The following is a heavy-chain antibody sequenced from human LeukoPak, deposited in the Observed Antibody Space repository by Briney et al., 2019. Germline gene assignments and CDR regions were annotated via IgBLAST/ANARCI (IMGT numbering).Heavy chain of an antibody. J-gene: IGHJ4*02. CDR1: GYTFTGYY. V-gene: IGHV1-18*04. Sequence: ASVKVSCKASGYTFTGYYMHWVRQAPGQGLEWMGWISAYNGNTNYAQKLQGRVTMTTDTSTSTAYMELRSLRSDDTAVYYCAKQGGSHCSSTSCPLHFDYWGQGTLVTVSS. CDR2: ISAYNGNT. D-gene: IGHD2-2*01. CDR3: AKQGGSHCSSTSCPLHFDY.